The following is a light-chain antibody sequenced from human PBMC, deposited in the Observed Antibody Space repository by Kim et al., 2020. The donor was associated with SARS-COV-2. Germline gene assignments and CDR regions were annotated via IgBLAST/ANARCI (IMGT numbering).Light chain of an antibody. CDR3: AAWDDSLNCYV. Sequence: QSVLTQPPSASGTPGQRVTISCSGSSSNIGSNTVNWHQQLPGTAPKLLIYSNNQRPSGVPDRFSGSKSGTSASLAISGLQSEDEADYYCAAWDDSLNCYVFGTGTKVTVL. CDR2: SNN. V-gene: IGLV1-44*01. J-gene: IGLJ1*01. CDR1: SSNIGSNT.